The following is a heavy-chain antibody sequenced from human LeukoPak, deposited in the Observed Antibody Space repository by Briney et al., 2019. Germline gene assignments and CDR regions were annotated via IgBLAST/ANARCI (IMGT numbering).Heavy chain of an antibody. CDR3: VREGNEVLTKNFDH. J-gene: IGHJ4*02. V-gene: IGHV1-2*02. Sequence: ASVKVSCKASGYTFTGYYMHWVRQAPGQGLEWMGWINPHSGVTSFPQKFQGRVTLSTDTSISAAYMELSSLISDDTAMYYCVREGNEVLTKNFDHWGQGALVTVSS. CDR2: INPHSGVT. D-gene: IGHD4/OR15-4a*01. CDR1: GYTFTGYY.